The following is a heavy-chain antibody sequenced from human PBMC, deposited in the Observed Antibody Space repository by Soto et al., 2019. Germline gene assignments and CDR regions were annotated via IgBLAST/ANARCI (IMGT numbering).Heavy chain of an antibody. V-gene: IGHV1-46*01. J-gene: IGHJ6*02. CDR3: ARVRIAAAGRPEPHHGMDV. CDR1: GYTFTSYY. Sequence: GASVKVSCKASGYTFTSYYMHWVRQAPGQGLEWMGIINPSGGSTSYAQKFQGRVTMTRDTSTSTVYMELSSLRSEDTAVYYCARVRIAAAGRPEPHHGMDVWGQGTTVIVSS. D-gene: IGHD6-13*01. CDR2: INPSGGST.